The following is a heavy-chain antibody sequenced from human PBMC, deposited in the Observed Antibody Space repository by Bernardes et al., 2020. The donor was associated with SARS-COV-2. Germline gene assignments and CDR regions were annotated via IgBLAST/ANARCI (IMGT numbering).Heavy chain of an antibody. CDR1: GFTFSSYA. CDR3: AKVFDWPLYYYYYGMDV. V-gene: IGHV3-23*01. J-gene: IGHJ6*02. D-gene: IGHD3-9*01. CDR2: ISGSGGST. Sequence: GGSLRFSCAASGFTFSSYAMSWVRQAPGKGLEWVSAISGSGGSTYYADSVKGRFTISRDNSKNTLYLQMNSLRAEDTAVYYCAKVFDWPLYYYYYGMDVWGQGTTVTVSS.